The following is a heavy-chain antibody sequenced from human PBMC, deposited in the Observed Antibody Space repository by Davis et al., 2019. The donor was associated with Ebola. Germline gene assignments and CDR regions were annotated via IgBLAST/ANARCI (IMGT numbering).Heavy chain of an antibody. CDR3: ARLRVMTTVTTWAFLGFDP. V-gene: IGHV4-59*08. D-gene: IGHD4-17*01. Sequence: MPSETLSLTCTVSGGSISSFYWSWIRQPPGKGLEWIGYIYYSGSTNYNPSLKSRVTISVDTSKNQFSLKLSSVTAADTAVYYCARLRVMTTVTTWAFLGFDPWGQGTLVTVSS. CDR2: IYYSGST. CDR1: GGSISSFY. J-gene: IGHJ5*02.